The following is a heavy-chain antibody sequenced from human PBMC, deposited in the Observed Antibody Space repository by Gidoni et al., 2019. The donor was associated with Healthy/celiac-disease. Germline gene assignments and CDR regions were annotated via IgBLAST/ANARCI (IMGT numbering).Heavy chain of an antibody. CDR1: GVTFGDDA. CDR2: IRSTAYGVTT. D-gene: IGHD2-15*01. Sequence: EVQLVESGGGLVQPERSLRLSCNASGVTFGDDAMSWFRQAAGKGLEWVGFIRSTAYGVTTEYAASVKVRFTISRDYSKSISYLQMNSLKTEDTAVYYCTRGDNVDIEIWGQGTLVTVSS. CDR3: TRGDNVDIEI. V-gene: IGHV3-49*03. J-gene: IGHJ4*02.